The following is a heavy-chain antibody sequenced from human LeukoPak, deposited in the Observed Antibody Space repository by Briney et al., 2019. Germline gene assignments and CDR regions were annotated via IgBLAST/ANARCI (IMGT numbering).Heavy chain of an antibody. J-gene: IGHJ5*02. V-gene: IGHV1-18*01. CDR1: GYTFTSYG. CDR2: ISAYNGNT. D-gene: IGHD3-3*01. Sequence: GASVTVSCKASGYTFTSYGIRWVRQAPGQGLEWMGWISAYNGNTNYAQKLQGRVTMTTDTSTSTAYMELRSLRSDDTAVYYCARDRRIIDFWSGYPNWFDPWGQGTLVTVSS. CDR3: ARDRRIIDFWSGYPNWFDP.